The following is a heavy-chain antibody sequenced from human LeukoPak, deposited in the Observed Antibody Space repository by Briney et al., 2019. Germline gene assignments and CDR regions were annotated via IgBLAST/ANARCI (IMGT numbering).Heavy chain of an antibody. Sequence: PGGSLRLSCAASGFTFSSYAMNWVRQAPGKGLEWVSAISGSGGSTYYADSVKGRFTISRDNSKNTLYLQMNSLRAEDTAVYYCAKDRWGAAAPSVLDVWGKGTTVTVSS. J-gene: IGHJ6*04. V-gene: IGHV3-23*01. CDR2: ISGSGGST. D-gene: IGHD6-13*01. CDR1: GFTFSSYA. CDR3: AKDRWGAAAPSVLDV.